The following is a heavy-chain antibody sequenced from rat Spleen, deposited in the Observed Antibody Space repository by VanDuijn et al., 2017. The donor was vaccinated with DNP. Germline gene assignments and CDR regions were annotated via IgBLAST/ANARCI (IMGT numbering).Heavy chain of an antibody. Sequence: QVQLQQSGAELAKPGSSVMISCKASDYTFTSYFIGWIKQTTGQGLDYIGYINTGSGGTNYNEKFKGKATLTVDKSSSTAFMQLRSLTPDDSAVYYCARGGKGVWFAYRGQGTLVTVSS. J-gene: IGHJ3*01. CDR2: INTGSGGT. D-gene: IGHD4-3*01. CDR1: DYTFTSYF. V-gene: IGHV1-43*01. CDR3: ARGGKGVWFAY.